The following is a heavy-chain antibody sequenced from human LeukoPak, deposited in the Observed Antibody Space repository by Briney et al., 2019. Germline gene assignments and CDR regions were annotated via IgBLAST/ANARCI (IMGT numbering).Heavy chain of an antibody. CDR2: DPYRCST. CDR1: GASMTSYY. Sequence: PSETLSLTCTASGASMTSYYWSWVRQTPGKGLEWIGYDPYRCSTNYNPSLKSRVTMSADTSKTQFSLRLTSVTAADTAVYYCARDVEQCSGGSCYNSVCAFGFWGQGTTVTVSA. D-gene: IGHD2-15*01. J-gene: IGHJ3*01. V-gene: IGHV4-59*01. CDR3: ARDVEQCSGGSCYNSVCAFGF.